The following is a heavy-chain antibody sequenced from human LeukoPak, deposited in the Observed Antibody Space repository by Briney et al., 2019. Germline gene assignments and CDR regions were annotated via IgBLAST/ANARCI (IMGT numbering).Heavy chain of an antibody. CDR1: GFTFSTYW. CDR2: IKHDGSEK. V-gene: IGHV3-7*01. CDR3: ARAFITGIDYFDY. D-gene: IGHD1-20*01. J-gene: IGHJ4*02. Sequence: GGSLTLSCAASGFTFSTYWMSWVRQAPGKGLEWVANIKHDGSEKYYVDSVKGRFTISRDNAKNSLYLQMNSLRGEDTAVDYCARAFITGIDYFDYWGQGTLVTVSS.